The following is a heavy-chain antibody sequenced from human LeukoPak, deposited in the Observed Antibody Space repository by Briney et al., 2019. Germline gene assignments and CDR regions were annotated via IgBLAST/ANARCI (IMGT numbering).Heavy chain of an antibody. J-gene: IGHJ4*02. CDR1: GFTFSIYAM. CDR3: AREGGFYRPLDY. CDR2: VHLDGRT. Sequence: GSLRLSCTASGFTFSIYAMSWVRQPPGKGLEWIGEVHLDGRTNYNPSLTGRLTMSVDLYENHISLKMTSVTAADTAVYYCAREGGFYRPLDYSGQGMLATVSS. D-gene: IGHD3-3*01. V-gene: IGHV4-4*02.